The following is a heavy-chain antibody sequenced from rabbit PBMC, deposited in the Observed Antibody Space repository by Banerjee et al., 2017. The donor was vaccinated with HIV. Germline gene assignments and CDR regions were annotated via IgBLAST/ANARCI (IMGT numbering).Heavy chain of an antibody. D-gene: IGHD7-1*01. CDR1: GFSFSSSYC. J-gene: IGHJ4*01. V-gene: IGHV1S40*01. CDR2: IDGGSSGNT. Sequence: QSLEESGGGLVQPERSLTLTCTASGFSFSSSYCICWVRQAPGKGLEWIASIDGGSSGNTYYASWAKGRFTISKTSSTTVTLQMTSLTAADTATYFCARNYGTGSYDLWGPGTLVTVS. CDR3: ARNYGTGSYDL.